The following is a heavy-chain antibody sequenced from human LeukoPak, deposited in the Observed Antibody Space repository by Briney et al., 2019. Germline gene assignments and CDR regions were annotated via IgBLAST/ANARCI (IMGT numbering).Heavy chain of an antibody. D-gene: IGHD2-2*01. V-gene: IGHV1-18*01. Sequence: AASVKVSCKASAYTFPSSGINWVRQAPGQGLEWMGWISSYNGNTKYAQKVQGRVIMTTDTSTRTAYMELRSLRSDDTAVYYCARDPIPYMVVVPGGIGMARGDWGQGTLVTVSS. CDR3: ARDPIPYMVVVPGGIGMARGD. J-gene: IGHJ4*02. CDR2: ISSYNGNT. CDR1: AYTFPSSG.